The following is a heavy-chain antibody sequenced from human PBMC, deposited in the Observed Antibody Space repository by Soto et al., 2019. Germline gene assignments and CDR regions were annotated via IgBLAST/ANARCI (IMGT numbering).Heavy chain of an antibody. V-gene: IGHV1-2*02. CDR3: AREVGGGRQYYFDS. J-gene: IGHJ4*02. CDR2: TNPSNGGT. CDR1: GYTFTGYY. Sequence: ASVKVSCKASGYTFTGYYIHWVRQAPGQGLEWMGWTNPSNGGTNYAQKFQGRVTMTRDTSLSTAYMELTTLRSDGTAVFYCAREVGGGRQYYFDSWGLGTLVTVSS. D-gene: IGHD3-16*01.